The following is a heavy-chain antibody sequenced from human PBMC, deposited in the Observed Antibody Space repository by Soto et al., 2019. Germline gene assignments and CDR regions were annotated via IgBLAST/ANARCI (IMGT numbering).Heavy chain of an antibody. CDR2: ISYDGSNK. CDR1: GFTFSSYG. V-gene: IGHV3-30*18. CDR3: AKDVIGQLWFGYYYGMDV. J-gene: IGHJ6*02. D-gene: IGHD5-18*01. Sequence: GGSLRLSCAASGFTFSSYGMHWVRQAPGKGLEWVAVISYDGSNKYYADSVKGRFTISRDNSKNTLYLQMNSLRAEDTAVYYCAKDVIGQLWFGYYYGMDVWGQGTTVTVSS.